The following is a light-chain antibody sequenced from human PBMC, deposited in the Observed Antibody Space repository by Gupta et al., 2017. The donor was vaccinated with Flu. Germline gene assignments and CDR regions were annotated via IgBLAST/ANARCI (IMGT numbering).Light chain of an antibody. Sequence: DIQMTQSPSSLSASVGDRVTITCRASQSISSYLNWYQQKPGKAPKLLIYAASSLQSGVPSRFSGSGSVTDFTLTISRLQPEDFATYYCVRSDGTGRTSGPGTKVEIK. J-gene: IGKJ1*01. CDR1: QSISSY. V-gene: IGKV1-39*01. CDR3: VRSDGTGRT. CDR2: AAS.